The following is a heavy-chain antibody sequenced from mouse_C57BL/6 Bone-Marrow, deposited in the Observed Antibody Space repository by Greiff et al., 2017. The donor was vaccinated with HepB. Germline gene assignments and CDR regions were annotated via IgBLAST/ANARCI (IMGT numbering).Heavy chain of an antibody. CDR3: ARNPAYYSNYYAMDY. J-gene: IGHJ4*01. Sequence: VQGVESGPGLVQPSQSLSITCTVSGFSLTSYGVHWVRQSPGKGLEWLGVIWSGGSTDYNAAFISRLSISKDNSKSQVFFKMNSLQADDTAIYYCARNPAYYSNYYAMDYWGQGTSVTVSS. CDR1: GFSLTSYG. D-gene: IGHD2-5*01. V-gene: IGHV2-2*01. CDR2: IWSGGST.